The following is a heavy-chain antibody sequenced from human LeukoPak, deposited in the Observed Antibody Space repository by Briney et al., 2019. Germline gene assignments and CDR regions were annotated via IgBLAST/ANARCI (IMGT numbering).Heavy chain of an antibody. CDR2: ISNDGSNK. D-gene: IGHD4-17*01. CDR1: GFTFSRYA. V-gene: IGHV3-30*04. CDR3: ARQPDYGDYFDY. J-gene: IGHJ4*02. Sequence: GGSLRLSCEASGFTFSRYAMHWVRQAPGKGLEWVAVISNDGSNKYYADSVKGRFTISRDNSKNTLNLQMNSLRAEDTAIYYCARQPDYGDYFDYWGQGTLVTVSS.